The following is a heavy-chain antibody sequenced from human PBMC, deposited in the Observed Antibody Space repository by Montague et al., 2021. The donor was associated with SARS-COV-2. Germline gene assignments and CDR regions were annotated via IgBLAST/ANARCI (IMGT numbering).Heavy chain of an antibody. Sequence: ETLSLTCTVSGGSISSYYWCWIRLSAGKGLEWIGRIHTSGSTDYNPSPNRRVTMSVDTSKTQFSLKPSSVTAADTAVYYCASGKYYYFWSGYYSHDYGSGIDVWGQGTTVTVSS. CDR3: ASGKYYYFWSGYYSHDYGSGIDV. V-gene: IGHV4-4*07. CDR2: IHTSGST. J-gene: IGHJ6*02. CDR1: GGSISSYY. D-gene: IGHD3-3*01.